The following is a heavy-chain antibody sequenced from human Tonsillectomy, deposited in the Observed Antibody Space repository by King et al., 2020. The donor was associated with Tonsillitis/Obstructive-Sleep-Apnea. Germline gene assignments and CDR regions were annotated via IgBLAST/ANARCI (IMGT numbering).Heavy chain of an antibody. CDR2: ISGSDDGT. CDR1: GFNFKTYA. CDR3: AQGSVGHCRGTRCYYFDH. J-gene: IGHJ4*02. Sequence: VQLVESGGGLVQPGGSLRLSCVASGFNFKTYAMSWVRQAPGKGPECVAAISGSDDGTYHADSVRRRFTIPRDNSRNTLYLQMNSLRAEDTAVYHCAQGSVGHCRGTRCYYFDHWGQGTLVPVSS. D-gene: IGHD2-2*01. V-gene: IGHV3-23*04.